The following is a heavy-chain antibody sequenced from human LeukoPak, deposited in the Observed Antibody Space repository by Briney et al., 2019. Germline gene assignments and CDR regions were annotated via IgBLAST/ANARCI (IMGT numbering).Heavy chain of an antibody. CDR1: GGTFSSYA. D-gene: IGHD3-22*01. CDR2: IIPILGIA. Sequence: SVKVSCKASGGTFSSYAISWVRQAPGQGLEWMGRIIPILGIANYAQKFQGRVTITADKSTSTAYMELSSLRSEDTAVYYCGRHHSSSYPYYYYYYMDVWGKGTTVTVSS. CDR3: GRHHSSSYPYYYYYYMDV. J-gene: IGHJ6*03. V-gene: IGHV1-69*04.